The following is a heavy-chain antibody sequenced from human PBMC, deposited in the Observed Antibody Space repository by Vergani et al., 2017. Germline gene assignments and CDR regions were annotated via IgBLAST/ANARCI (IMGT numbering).Heavy chain of an antibody. J-gene: IGHJ4*02. D-gene: IGHD3-22*01. V-gene: IGHV3-21*01. Sequence: EVQLVESGGGLVKPGGSLRLSCAASGFTFSSYSMNWVRQAPGKGLEWVSSISSSSSYIYYADSVKGRFTISRGNAKNSLYLQMNSLRAEDTAVYYCARDGPLLLDYWGQGTLVTVSS. CDR1: GFTFSSYS. CDR3: ARDGPLLLDY. CDR2: ISSSSSYI.